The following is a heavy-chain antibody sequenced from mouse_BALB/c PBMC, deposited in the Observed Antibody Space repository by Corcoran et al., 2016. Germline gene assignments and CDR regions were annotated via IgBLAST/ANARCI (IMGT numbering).Heavy chain of an antibody. CDR3: ARKDYGNYDYFDY. CDR1: GYSFTGYY. J-gene: IGHJ2*01. D-gene: IGHD2-1*01. V-gene: IGHV1S34*01. Sequence: LVKTGASVKISCKASGYSFTGYYMHWVKQSHGKSLEWIGYISCYNGATSYNQKFKGKATFTVDTSSSTAYMQFNSLTSEDSAGYYGARKDYGNYDYFDYWGQGTTLTVSS. CDR2: ISCYNGAT.